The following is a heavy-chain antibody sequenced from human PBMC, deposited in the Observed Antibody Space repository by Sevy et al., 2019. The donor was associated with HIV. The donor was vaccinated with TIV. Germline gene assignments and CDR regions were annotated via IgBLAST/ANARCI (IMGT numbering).Heavy chain of an antibody. V-gene: IGHV4-39*01. D-gene: IGHD3-3*01. Sequence: SETLSLTCSVSGGSIRKIGNYWGWVRQPPGERLEWIGDIFHTGKTNYNPSLKSRVTISLDTSKNQFSLKLSSVTAADTAVYYCAKIYDYWGPGALVTVSS. J-gene: IGHJ4*02. CDR3: AKIYDY. CDR2: IFHTGKT. CDR1: GGSIRKIGNY.